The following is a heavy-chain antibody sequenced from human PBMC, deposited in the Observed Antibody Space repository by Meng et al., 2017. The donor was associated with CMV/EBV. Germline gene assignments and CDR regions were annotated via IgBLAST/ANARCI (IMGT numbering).Heavy chain of an antibody. Sequence: SVKVSCKASGFTFTSSAVQWVRQARGQRLEWIGWIVVGSGNTNFAQKFQERVTITRDMSTSTAYMELISLRSEDTAVYYCAARIHILRVNTQDLSSGEAFDIWGQGTMVTVSS. J-gene: IGHJ3*02. CDR3: AARIHILRVNTQDLSSGEAFDI. CDR1: GFTFTSSA. V-gene: IGHV1-58*01. D-gene: IGHD2-15*01. CDR2: IVVGSGNT.